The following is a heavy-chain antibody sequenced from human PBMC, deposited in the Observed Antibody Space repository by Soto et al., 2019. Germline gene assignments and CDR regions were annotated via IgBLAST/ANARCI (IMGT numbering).Heavy chain of an antibody. CDR2: IYYRGNA. CDR1: DDSINSDKYY. CDR3: ARLEGLATISYYFDF. D-gene: IGHD5-12*01. J-gene: IGHJ4*02. V-gene: IGHV4-39*01. Sequence: QLQLQESGPGLVKPSETLSLTCSVSDDSINSDKYYWGWIRQPPGKGLEWIGSIYYRGNAYYNPCRQTRVTISLDKSKSQFSLKLNSVTAADSAVYFCARLEGLATISYYFDFWGPGALVTVSS.